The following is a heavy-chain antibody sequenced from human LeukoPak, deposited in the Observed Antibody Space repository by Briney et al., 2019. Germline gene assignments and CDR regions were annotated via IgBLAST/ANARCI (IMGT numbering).Heavy chain of an antibody. D-gene: IGHD1-1*01. J-gene: IGHJ4*02. CDR3: AGSATGTHAEIGY. CDR1: GGSISSYC. V-gene: IGHV4-59*01. CDR2: LYNTGST. Sequence: SETLSLTCSVSGGSISSYCWSWIRQPPGKGLEWIGYLYNTGSTNYNPSLKSRITISADTSKNQLSLRLEPVTAADTAVYYCAGSATGTHAEIGYWGQGTLVTVSS.